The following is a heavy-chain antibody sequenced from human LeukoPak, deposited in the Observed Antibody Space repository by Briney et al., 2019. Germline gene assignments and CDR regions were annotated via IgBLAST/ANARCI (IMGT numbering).Heavy chain of an antibody. Sequence: GGSLRLSCAASGFTFSSYAMSWVRQAAGKGLEWVSAISGSGGSTYYADSGKGRFTISRDNSNNTLYLQMNSLRAEDTAVYYCANSEGGVLSYFEYWGQGTLVTVSS. D-gene: IGHD3-16*01. J-gene: IGHJ4*02. CDR3: ANSEGGVLSYFEY. V-gene: IGHV3-23*01. CDR1: GFTFSSYA. CDR2: ISGSGGST.